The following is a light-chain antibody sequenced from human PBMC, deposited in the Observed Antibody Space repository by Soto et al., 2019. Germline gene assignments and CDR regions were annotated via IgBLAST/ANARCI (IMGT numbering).Light chain of an antibody. V-gene: IGKV3-11*01. J-gene: IGKJ1*01. CDR3: QQRSNWPPWT. Sequence: EIVLTQSPATLSLSPGERATLSCRASQSVSSYLAWYQQKPGQAPRLLIYDASTRATGIPDRFSGSGSGTDFTLTISRLEPEDFAVYYCQQRSNWPPWTFGQGTKVDIK. CDR1: QSVSSY. CDR2: DAS.